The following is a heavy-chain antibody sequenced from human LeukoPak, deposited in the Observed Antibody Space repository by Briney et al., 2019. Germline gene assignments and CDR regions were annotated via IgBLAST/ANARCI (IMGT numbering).Heavy chain of an antibody. D-gene: IGHD5-18*01. CDR1: GYTFTSYY. CDR2: INPSGGST. CDR3: AREGDTVMARRYFDY. J-gene: IGHJ4*02. Sequence: ASVKVSCKASGYTFTSYYMHWVRQAPGQGLEWMGVINPSGGSTSYAQKFQGRVTMTRDTSTTTVYMELSSLRSEDTAVYYCAREGDTVMARRYFDYWGQGTLVTVSS. V-gene: IGHV1-46*01.